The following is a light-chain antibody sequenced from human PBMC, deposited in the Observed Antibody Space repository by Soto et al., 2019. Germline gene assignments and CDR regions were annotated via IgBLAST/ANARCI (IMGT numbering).Light chain of an antibody. V-gene: IGLV1-40*01. J-gene: IGLJ3*02. CDR1: SSNIGAGYD. CDR3: QSYDSSLSVNWV. CDR2: GNS. Sequence: QSVLTQPPSVSGAPGQRVTISCTGSSSNIGAGYDVHWYQQLPGTAPKLLIYGNSNRPSGVPDRFSGSKSGTSASLAITGLQAEDEADYYCQSYDSSLSVNWVFGGGTTVTVL.